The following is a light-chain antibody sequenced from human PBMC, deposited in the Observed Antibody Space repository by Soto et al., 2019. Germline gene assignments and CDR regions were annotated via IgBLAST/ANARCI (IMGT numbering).Light chain of an antibody. CDR1: SSDVGGYNF. V-gene: IGLV2-14*03. CDR3: NSYTTSSTLV. CDR2: EVT. J-gene: IGLJ1*01. Sequence: QSVLTQPASVSGSPGQSITISCTGTSSDVGGYNFVSWYQQHSGKAPKLMIYEVTSRPSGVSNRFSGSKSGNTASLTIAGLQAEDEADYYCNSYTTSSTLVFGTGTKLTVL.